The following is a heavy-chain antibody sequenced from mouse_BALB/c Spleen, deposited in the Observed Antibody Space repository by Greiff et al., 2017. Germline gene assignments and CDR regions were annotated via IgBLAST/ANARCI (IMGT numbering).Heavy chain of an antibody. CDR2: INPGSGGT. CDR1: GYAFTNYL. J-gene: IGHJ4*01. CDR3: ARSYYCGSSRYAMDY. V-gene: IGHV1-54*01. D-gene: IGHD1-1*01. Sequence: VKLMESGAELVRPGTSVKVSCKASGYAFTNYLIEWVKQRPGQGLEWIGVINPGSGGTNYNEKFKGMATLTADKSSNTAYMQLSSLTSVDSAVYFCARSYYCGSSRYAMDYWGQGTSVTVSS.